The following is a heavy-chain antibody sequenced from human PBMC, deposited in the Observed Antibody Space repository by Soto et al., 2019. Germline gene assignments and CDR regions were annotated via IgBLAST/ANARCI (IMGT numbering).Heavy chain of an antibody. J-gene: IGHJ4*02. CDR2: IITISGTA. V-gene: IGHV1-69*01. Sequence: QVQLVQSGAEVKKPGSSVKVSCKASGGTFSSYAISWVRQAPGQGLEWMGGIITISGTANYAQKFQGRVTSTAEESTSTDYMELSSLRSEDTDVYYCASTVSGSYDDLDYWVQGTLVTVSS. CDR1: GGTFSSYA. D-gene: IGHD1-26*01. CDR3: ASTVSGSYDDLDY.